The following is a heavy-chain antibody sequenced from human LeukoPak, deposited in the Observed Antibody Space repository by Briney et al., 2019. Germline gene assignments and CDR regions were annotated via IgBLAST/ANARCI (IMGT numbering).Heavy chain of an antibody. CDR1: GFTFSSYG. Sequence: GRSLRLSCAASGFTFSSYGMHWVRQAPGKGLEWVAVISYDGSNKYYADSVKGRFTISRDNSKNTLYLQMNSLRAEDRAVYYWAKHVMAVAENNWSAPWGQGALVTVSS. J-gene: IGHJ5*02. V-gene: IGHV3-30*18. D-gene: IGHD6-19*01. CDR3: AKHVMAVAENNWSAP. CDR2: ISYDGSNK.